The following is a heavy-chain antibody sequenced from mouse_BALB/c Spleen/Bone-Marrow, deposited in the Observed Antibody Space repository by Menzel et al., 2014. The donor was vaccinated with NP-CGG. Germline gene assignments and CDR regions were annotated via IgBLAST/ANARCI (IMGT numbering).Heavy chain of an antibody. J-gene: IGHJ4*01. CDR1: GYTFTDFA. Sequence: QVQLHQPGAELVRPGVSVKISCKGSGYTFTDFAIHWVKQSHTKSLEWIGVISPYYVDGGYNQKFKGKATMTIDRSSSTAYMELARPTSEASAIYYCARGGASCLYYYAMDYWGQGASVTVSS. D-gene: IGHD6-1*01. V-gene: IGHV1S137*01. CDR3: ARGGASCLYYYAMDY. CDR2: ISPYYVDG.